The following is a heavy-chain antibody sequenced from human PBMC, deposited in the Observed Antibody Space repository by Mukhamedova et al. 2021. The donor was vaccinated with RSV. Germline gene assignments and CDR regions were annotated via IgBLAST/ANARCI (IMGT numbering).Heavy chain of an antibody. Sequence: GKGLEWVSYISSSGSTIYYADSVKGRFTISRDNAKNSLYLQMNSLRAEATAVYYCASASKYDFWSGYYFDYCGQGTLVTVSS. CDR3: ASASKYDFWSGYYFDY. J-gene: IGHJ4*02. CDR2: ISSSGSTI. D-gene: IGHD3-3*01. V-gene: IGHV3-11*01.